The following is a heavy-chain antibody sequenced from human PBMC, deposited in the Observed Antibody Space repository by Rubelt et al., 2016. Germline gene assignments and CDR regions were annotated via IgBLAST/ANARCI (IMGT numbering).Heavy chain of an antibody. Sequence: QLQLQESGPGLVKPSETLSLTCTVSGGSISSSSYYWGWIRQPPGKGLEWIGEINHSGSTNYNPSLKSRVTISGDTSKNQFSLKPSSVTAADTAVYYCARFPSTWGPPYYFDYWGQGTLVTVSS. V-gene: IGHV4-39*07. CDR2: INHSGST. D-gene: IGHD3-16*01. J-gene: IGHJ4*02. CDR3: ARFPSTWGPPYYFDY. CDR1: GGSISSSSYY.